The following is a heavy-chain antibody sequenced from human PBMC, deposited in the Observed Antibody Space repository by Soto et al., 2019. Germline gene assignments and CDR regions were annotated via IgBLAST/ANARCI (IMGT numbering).Heavy chain of an antibody. CDR1: EFTFTNAW. J-gene: IGHJ4*02. CDR2: IKSKTAGGTT. Sequence: GGSLRLSCAASEFTFTNAWMSWVRQAPGKGLEWVGRIKSKTAGGTTDYAAPVQGRLTISRDESRNTLYLQMNSLKTEDTAVYYCTALYYGHWGQGTLVTVSS. V-gene: IGHV3-15*01. D-gene: IGHD4-17*01. CDR3: TALYYGH.